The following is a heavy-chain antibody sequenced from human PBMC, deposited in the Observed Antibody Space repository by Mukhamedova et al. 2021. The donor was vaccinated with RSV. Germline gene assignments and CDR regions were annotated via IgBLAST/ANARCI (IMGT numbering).Heavy chain of an antibody. CDR2: IRNKANSYTT. D-gene: IGHD3-10*01. V-gene: IGHV3-72*01. CDR3: VRGSGGAGWTSDIFDL. Sequence: PGKGLQWVGRIRNKANSYTTEYAASVKGRFSVSRDDSENSLYLQMNSLNTNDTAVYYCVRGSGGAGWTSDIFDLWGQGTMVTVS. J-gene: IGHJ3*01.